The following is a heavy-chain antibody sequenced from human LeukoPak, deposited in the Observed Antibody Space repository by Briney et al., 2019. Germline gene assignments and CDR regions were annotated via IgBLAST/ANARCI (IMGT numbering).Heavy chain of an antibody. CDR2: ITASGANT. CDR1: GFTFSSYA. Sequence: GGSLRLSCAASGFTFSSYAMSWVRQAPGKGLDWVSVITASGANTYYADSVKGRFTISRDNSKNTLYLHINSLRAEDTAVYYCAKDNPLDYWGQGTLVIVSS. J-gene: IGHJ4*02. CDR3: AKDNPLDY. D-gene: IGHD1-14*01. V-gene: IGHV3-23*01.